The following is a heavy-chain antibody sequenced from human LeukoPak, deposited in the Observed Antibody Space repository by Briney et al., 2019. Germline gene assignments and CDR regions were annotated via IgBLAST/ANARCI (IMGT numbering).Heavy chain of an antibody. CDR1: GFTFSSYA. CDR3: AKDLATSYYFDSSGYDDAFDI. Sequence: PGGSLRLSCAASGFTFSSYAMSWVRQAPGKGLEWVSAISGSGGSTYYADSVKGRFTISRDNPKNTLYLQMNSLRVEDTAVYYCAKDLATSYYFDSSGYDDAFDIWGQGTMVTVSS. J-gene: IGHJ3*02. V-gene: IGHV3-23*01. CDR2: ISGSGGST. D-gene: IGHD3-22*01.